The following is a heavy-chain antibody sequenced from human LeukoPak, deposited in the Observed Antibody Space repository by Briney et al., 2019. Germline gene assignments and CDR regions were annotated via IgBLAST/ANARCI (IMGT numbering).Heavy chain of an antibody. J-gene: IGHJ4*02. D-gene: IGHD2-2*01. CDR1: GFTFSSYG. Sequence: PGRSLRLSCAASGFTFSSYGMHWVRQAPGKGLEWVAVISYDGSNKYYADSVKGRFTISRDNSKNTVYLQMNSLRAEDTAVYYCAKDVGYCSSTSCYGPWGQGTLVTVSS. CDR2: ISYDGSNK. V-gene: IGHV3-30*18. CDR3: AKDVGYCSSTSCYGP.